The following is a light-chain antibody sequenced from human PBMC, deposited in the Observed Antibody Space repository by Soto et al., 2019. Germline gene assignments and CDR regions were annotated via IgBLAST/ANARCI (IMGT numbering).Light chain of an antibody. CDR1: TGPVTNGHF. V-gene: IGLV7-46*01. CDR2: DTD. J-gene: IGLJ1*01. CDR3: LLSYTGRLYV. Sequence: QAVVTQEPSLTVSPGGTVTLTCGSRTGPVTNGHFPYWFQQKPGQAPRPLIYDTDTKHSWTPARFSGSLLGDKAALTLSGARPEDEADYYCLLSYTGRLYVFGPGTKLTVL.